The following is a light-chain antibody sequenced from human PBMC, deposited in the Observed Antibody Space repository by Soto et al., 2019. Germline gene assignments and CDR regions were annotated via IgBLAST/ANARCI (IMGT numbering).Light chain of an antibody. CDR2: EVS. V-gene: IGLV2-14*01. CDR1: SSDVGGYNH. CDR3: SSYTSSNTGV. Sequence: QSALTQPASVSGSPGQSITISCTGTSSDVGGYNHVSWYQHHPGKAPKLMIYEVSNRPSGVSNRFSGSKSGNTASLTISGLQAEDEADYYCSSYTSSNTGVFGGGTKVTVL. J-gene: IGLJ2*01.